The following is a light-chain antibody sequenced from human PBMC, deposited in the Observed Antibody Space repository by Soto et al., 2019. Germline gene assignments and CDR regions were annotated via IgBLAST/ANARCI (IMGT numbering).Light chain of an antibody. V-gene: IGKV3-11*01. CDR2: DAS. J-gene: IGKJ5*01. Sequence: EIVLTQSPATLSLSPGDRATLSCRASQSVGSYLGWYQQKPGQAPRLLIYDASNRANGIPDRFSGRGSGTDFTLTISRLEPEDFAVYYCQQRSDWPPITFGQGTRLEIK. CDR1: QSVGSY. CDR3: QQRSDWPPIT.